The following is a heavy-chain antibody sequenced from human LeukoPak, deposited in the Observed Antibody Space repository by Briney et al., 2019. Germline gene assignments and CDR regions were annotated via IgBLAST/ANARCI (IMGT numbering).Heavy chain of an antibody. J-gene: IGHJ6*02. CDR3: ARDQFEYDILTGYHYGMDV. D-gene: IGHD3-9*01. CDR2: INTNTGNP. Sequence: ASVKVSCKASGYTFTSYDINWVRQATGQGLEWMGWINTNTGNPTYAQGFTGRFVFSLDTSVSTAYLQISSLKAEDTAVYYCARDQFEYDILTGYHYGMDVWGQGTTVTVSS. CDR1: GYTFTSYD. V-gene: IGHV7-4-1*02.